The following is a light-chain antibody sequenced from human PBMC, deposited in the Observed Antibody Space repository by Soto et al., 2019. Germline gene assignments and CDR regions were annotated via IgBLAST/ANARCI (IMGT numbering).Light chain of an antibody. J-gene: IGLJ2*01. V-gene: IGLV8-61*01. CDR3: VLYMGSGIHVV. CDR2: STN. Sequence: QTVVTQEPSFAVSPGGTVTLTCGLSSGSVSTSYYPSRYQQTPGQAPRTLIYSTNTRSSGVPDRFSGSILGNKAALTITGAQADDESDYYCVLYMGSGIHVVFGGGTKLTVL. CDR1: SGSVSTSYY.